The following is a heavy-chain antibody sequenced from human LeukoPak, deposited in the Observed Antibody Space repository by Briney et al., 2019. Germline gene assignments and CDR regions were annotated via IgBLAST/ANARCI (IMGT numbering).Heavy chain of an antibody. CDR2: INHSGST. CDR1: GGSFSGYY. J-gene: IGHJ6*03. CDR3: ARRPGSGDMDV. Sequence: SETLSLTCAVYGGSFSGYYWSWIRQPPGKGLEWIGEINHSGSTNYNPSLKSRVTISVDTSKNQFSLKLSSVTAADTAVYYCARRPGSGDMDVWGKGTTVTISS. V-gene: IGHV4-34*01. D-gene: IGHD3-10*01.